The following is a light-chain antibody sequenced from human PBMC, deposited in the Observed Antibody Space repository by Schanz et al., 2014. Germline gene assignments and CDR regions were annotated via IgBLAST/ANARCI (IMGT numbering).Light chain of an antibody. Sequence: QSVLTQPPSASGTPGQRVTISCSGSSSNVGSHYTYWFQQLPETAPKLLICRNDQRPSGVPDRFSGSKSGTSASLAISGLRSEDEGDYYCAAWDDSLHGPWAFGGGTKLTVL. CDR1: SSNVGSHY. J-gene: IGLJ3*02. CDR2: RND. CDR3: AAWDDSLHGPWA. V-gene: IGLV1-47*01.